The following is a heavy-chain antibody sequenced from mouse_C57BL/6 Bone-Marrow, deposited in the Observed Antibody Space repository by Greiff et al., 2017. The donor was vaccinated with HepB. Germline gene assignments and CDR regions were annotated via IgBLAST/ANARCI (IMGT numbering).Heavy chain of an antibody. CDR2: ISNGGGST. CDR1: GFTFSDYY. CDR3: ARQEYYGSSPYYAMDY. Sequence: EVQLVESGGGLVQPGGSLKLSCAASGFTFSDYYMYWVRQTPEKRLEWVAYISNGGGSTYYPDTVKGRFTISRDNAKNTLYLQMSRLKSEDTAMYYCARQEYYGSSPYYAMDYWGQGTSVTVSS. V-gene: IGHV5-12*01. J-gene: IGHJ4*01. D-gene: IGHD1-1*01.